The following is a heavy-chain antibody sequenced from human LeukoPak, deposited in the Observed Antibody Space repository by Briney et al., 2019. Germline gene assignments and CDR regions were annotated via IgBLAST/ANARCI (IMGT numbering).Heavy chain of an antibody. J-gene: IGHJ6*02. CDR2: ISYDGSNK. V-gene: IGHV3-30-3*01. Sequence: GGSLRLPCAASGFTFSSYAMHWVRQAPGKGLEWVAVISYDGSNKYYADSMKGRFTISRDNSKNTLYLQMNSLRAEDTAVYYCARECRDIVVVPAAKRGMDVWGQGTTVTVSS. CDR1: GFTFSSYA. D-gene: IGHD2-2*01. CDR3: ARECRDIVVVPAAKRGMDV.